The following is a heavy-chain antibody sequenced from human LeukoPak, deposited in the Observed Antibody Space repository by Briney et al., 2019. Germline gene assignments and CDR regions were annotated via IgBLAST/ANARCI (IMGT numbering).Heavy chain of an antibody. V-gene: IGHV4-31*03. CDR2: IYYSGST. CDR3: AKSGRYDILTGYYIDY. Sequence: SETLSLTCTVSGGSISSGGYYWSWIRQHPGKGLEWNGYIYYSGSTYYNPSLKSRVTISVDTSKNQFSLKLSSVTAADTAVYYCAKSGRYDILTGYYIDYWGQGSLVTVSS. CDR1: GGSISSGGYY. J-gene: IGHJ4*02. D-gene: IGHD3-9*01.